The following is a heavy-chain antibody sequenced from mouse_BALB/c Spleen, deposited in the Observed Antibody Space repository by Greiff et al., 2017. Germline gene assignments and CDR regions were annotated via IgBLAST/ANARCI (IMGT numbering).Heavy chain of an antibody. Sequence: VQLQQSGAELVKPGASVKLSCTASGFNIKDTYMHWVKQRPEQGLEWIGRIDRANGNTKYDPKFQGKATITADTSSNTAYLQLSSLTSEDTAVYYCAREEGITTWFAYWGQGTLVTVSA. CDR1: GFNIKDTY. CDR3: AREEGITTWFAY. CDR2: IDRANGNT. V-gene: IGHV14-3*02. J-gene: IGHJ3*01. D-gene: IGHD2-4*01.